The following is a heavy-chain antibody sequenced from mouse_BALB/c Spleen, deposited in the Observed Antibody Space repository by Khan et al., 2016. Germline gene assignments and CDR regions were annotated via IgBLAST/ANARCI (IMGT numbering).Heavy chain of an antibody. CDR1: GYSITSGYG. Sequence: EVQLQESGPGLVKPSQSLSLTCTVTGYSITSGYGWNWIRQFPGNKLEWMGYISYSGSTNYNPSLKSRISITRDTSKNQFFLQLNSVTTADRATYYCARTARIKSWGQGTTLTVSS. CDR3: ARTARIKS. D-gene: IGHD1-2*01. V-gene: IGHV3-2*02. CDR2: ISYSGST. J-gene: IGHJ2*01.